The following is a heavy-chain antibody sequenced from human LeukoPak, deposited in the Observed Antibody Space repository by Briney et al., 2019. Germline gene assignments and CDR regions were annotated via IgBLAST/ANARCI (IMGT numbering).Heavy chain of an antibody. CDR1: GDSVSSGYYY. CDR2: IYYTGST. V-gene: IGHV4-39*01. CDR3: ASQKYGGPYPFDS. D-gene: IGHD4-23*01. Sequence: PSETLSLTCTVSGDSVSSGYYYWGWIRQPPGRGLEWIGSIYYTGSTYYNPSLKSRVTKSVDTSKNQFSLKLTSLTAADTAVYFCASQKYGGPYPFDSWGQGTLVTVSS. J-gene: IGHJ4*02.